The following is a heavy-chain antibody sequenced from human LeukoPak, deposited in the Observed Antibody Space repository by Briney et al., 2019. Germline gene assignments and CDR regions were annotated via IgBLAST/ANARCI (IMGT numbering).Heavy chain of an antibody. J-gene: IGHJ4*02. V-gene: IGHV3-74*01. D-gene: IGHD6-13*01. CDR1: GFTFSSYW. CDR2: INSDGSST. CDR3: ARLQQLPQ. Sequence: GGSLRLSCGAWGFTFSSYWMHWVRQAPGKGLVWVSRINSDGSSTSYADSVRGRFNISRDNAKHTLYLQMKSLRAADTAVYYCARLQQLPQWGQGPLVTVSS.